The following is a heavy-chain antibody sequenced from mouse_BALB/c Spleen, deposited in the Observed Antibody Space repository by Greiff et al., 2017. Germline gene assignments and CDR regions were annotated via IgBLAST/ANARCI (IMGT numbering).Heavy chain of an antibody. D-gene: IGHD2-14*01. CDR1: GYAFSSYW. CDR2: IYPGDGDT. V-gene: IGHV1-80*01. J-gene: IGHJ4*01. Sequence: VQLQQSGAELVRPGSSVKISCKASGYAFSSYWMNWVKQRPGQGLEWIGQIYPGDGDTNYNGKFKGKATLTSDKSSSTAYMQLSSLTSEDSAVYFCARRGVRRGYYAMDYWGQGTSVTVSS. CDR3: ARRGVRRGYYAMDY.